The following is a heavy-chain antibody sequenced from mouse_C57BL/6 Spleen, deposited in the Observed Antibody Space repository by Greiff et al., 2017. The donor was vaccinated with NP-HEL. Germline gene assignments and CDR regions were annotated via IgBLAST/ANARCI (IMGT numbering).Heavy chain of an antibody. Sequence: VQLQQSGPGLVQPSQSLSITCTVSGFSLTSYGVHWVRQSPGKGLEWLGVIWRGGSTDYNAAFMSRLSITKDNSKSQVFFKMNSLQADDTAIYYCAKTFLYDSNSYYAMDYWGQGTSVTVSS. CDR3: AKTFLYDSNSYYAMDY. CDR2: IWRGGST. CDR1: GFSLTSYG. J-gene: IGHJ4*01. D-gene: IGHD2-5*01. V-gene: IGHV2-5*01.